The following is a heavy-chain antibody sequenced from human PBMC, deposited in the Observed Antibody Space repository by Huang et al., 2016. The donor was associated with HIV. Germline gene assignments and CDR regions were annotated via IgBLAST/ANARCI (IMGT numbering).Heavy chain of an antibody. J-gene: IGHJ4*02. D-gene: IGHD1-26*01. CDR2: INPGGSHS. V-gene: IGHV5-51*01. CDR1: GYSFTNYW. Sequence: EVQLVQSGPEVKKPGESLKISCRVSGYSFTNYWLGWVRQRPGNCLDWRAIINPGGSHSAYYPAFRGQATISADKSINTAHLQWDSLKTADSAIYYCARRGFNTGSSPDSWGQGTLVTVSS. CDR3: ARRGFNTGSSPDS.